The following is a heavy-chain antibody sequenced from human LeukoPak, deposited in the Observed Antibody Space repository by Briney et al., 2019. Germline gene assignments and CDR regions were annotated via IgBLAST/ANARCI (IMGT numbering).Heavy chain of an antibody. CDR1: GFTVSSNY. CDR3: AGDSPLERHFDY. J-gene: IGHJ4*02. D-gene: IGHD1-1*01. CDR2: IYSGGST. V-gene: IGHV3-53*01. Sequence: GGSLRLSCAASGFTVSSNYMSWVRQAPGKGLEWVSVIYSGGSTYYADSVKGRFTISRDNSKNTLYLQMNSLRAEDTAVYYCAGDSPLERHFDYWGQGTLVTVSS.